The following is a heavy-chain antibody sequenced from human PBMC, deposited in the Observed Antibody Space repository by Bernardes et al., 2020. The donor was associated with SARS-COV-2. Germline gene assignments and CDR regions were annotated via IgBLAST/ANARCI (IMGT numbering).Heavy chain of an antibody. D-gene: IGHD2-2*01. Sequence: SETLSLTCSVSGASVTSYSWSWIRQAPGKGLQWIGYSGAATYNPSLKSRVTISLDLSNNQISLRLRSVTAADTAVYYCARNLRYCSSLSCQKGGLDWFDPWGHGTLVTVSS. CDR3: ARNLRYCSSLSCQKGGLDWFDP. J-gene: IGHJ5*02. V-gene: IGHV4-59*02. CDR2: SGAA. CDR1: GASVTSYS.